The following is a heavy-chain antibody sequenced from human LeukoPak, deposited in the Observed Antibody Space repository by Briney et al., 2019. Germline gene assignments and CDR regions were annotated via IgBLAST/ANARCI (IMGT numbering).Heavy chain of an antibody. V-gene: IGHV3-23*01. CDR3: AKDPGYCSGGSCYEYFDY. CDR1: GFTFSSYA. D-gene: IGHD2-15*01. J-gene: IGHJ4*02. CDR2: ISGSGGST. Sequence: GGSLRLSCAASGFTFSSYAMSWVRQAPGKGLGWVSAISGSGGSTYYADSVKGRFTISRDNSKNTLYLQMNSLRAEDTAVYYCAKDPGYCSGGSCYEYFDYWGQGTLVTVSS.